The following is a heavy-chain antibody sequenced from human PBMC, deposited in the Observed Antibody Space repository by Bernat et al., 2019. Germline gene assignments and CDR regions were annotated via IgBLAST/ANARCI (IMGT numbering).Heavy chain of an antibody. Sequence: EVRLLESGGGLVQPGGSLRLSCATSGFTFSSYDMHWVRQATGKGLEWVSAIGTAGDTYYPGSVKGRFTISRENAKNSLYLQMNSLRAEDTAVYYCARVLSEEGYFDLWGRGTLVTVSS. J-gene: IGHJ2*01. CDR3: ARVLSEEGYFDL. CDR1: GFTFSSYD. V-gene: IGHV3-13*01. CDR2: IGTAGDT. D-gene: IGHD3-3*01.